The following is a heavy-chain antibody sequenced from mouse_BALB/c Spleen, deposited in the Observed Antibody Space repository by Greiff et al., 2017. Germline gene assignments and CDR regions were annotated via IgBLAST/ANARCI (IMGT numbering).Heavy chain of an antibody. J-gene: IGHJ2*01. CDR1: GFTFSSYA. CDR3: ARDYGSSYCFDY. V-gene: IGHV5-6-5*01. D-gene: IGHD1-1*01. CDR2: ICSGGST. Sequence: EVQLVESGGGLVKPGGSLKLSCAASGFTFSSYAMSWVRQTPEKRLEWVASICSGGSTYYPDSVKGRFTISRDNARNILYLQMSSLRSEDTAMYYCARDYGSSYCFDYWGQGTTLTVSS.